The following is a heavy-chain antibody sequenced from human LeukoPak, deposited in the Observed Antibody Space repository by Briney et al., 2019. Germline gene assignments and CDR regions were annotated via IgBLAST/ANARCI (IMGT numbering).Heavy chain of an antibody. CDR3: ARANYGSGYVFDY. CDR2: ISSSSNSI. D-gene: IGHD3-10*01. Sequence: GGSLRLSCAASGFTFSSYSMNWVRQAPGKGLEWVSYISSSSNSIYYADSVKGRFSISRDNAKNSLYLQMNSLRAEDTAVYYCARANYGSGYVFDYWGQGTLVTVSS. CDR1: GFTFSSYS. V-gene: IGHV3-48*01. J-gene: IGHJ4*02.